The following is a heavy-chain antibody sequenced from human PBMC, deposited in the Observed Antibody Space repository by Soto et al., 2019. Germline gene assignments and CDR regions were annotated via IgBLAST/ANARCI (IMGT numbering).Heavy chain of an antibody. V-gene: IGHV1-69*06. D-gene: IGHD6-19*01. J-gene: IGHJ6*02. Sequence: SVKVSCKASGGTFSSYAISWVRQAPGQGLEWMGGIIPIFGTANYAQKFQGRVTITADKSTSTAYMELSSLRSEDTAVYYCARGGGMAVAGISWGGDYYYGMDVWGQGTTVTVSS. CDR2: IIPIFGTA. CDR3: ARGGGMAVAGISWGGDYYYGMDV. CDR1: GGTFSSYA.